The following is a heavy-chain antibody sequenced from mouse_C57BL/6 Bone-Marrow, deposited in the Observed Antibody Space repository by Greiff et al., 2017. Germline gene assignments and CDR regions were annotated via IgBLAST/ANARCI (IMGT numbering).Heavy chain of an antibody. J-gene: IGHJ1*03. CDR3: ARPYYSNYWYFDV. CDR2: IYPGSGST. Sequence: QVQLKQPGAELVKPGASVKMSCKASGYTFTSYWITWVKQRPGQGLEWIGDIYPGSGSTNYNEKFKSKATLTVDTSSSTAYMQLISLTSEDSAVYYCARPYYSNYWYFDVWGTGTTVTVSS. CDR1: GYTFTSYW. V-gene: IGHV1-55*01. D-gene: IGHD2-5*01.